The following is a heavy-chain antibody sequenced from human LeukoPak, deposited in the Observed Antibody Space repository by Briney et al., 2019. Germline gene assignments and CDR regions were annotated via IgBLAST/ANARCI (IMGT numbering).Heavy chain of an antibody. CDR3: ARWVGIQLWLHDAFDI. Sequence: ASVKVSCKVSGYTFTDYYMHWVQQAPGKGLEWMGLVDPEDGETIYAEKFQGRVTITADTSTDTAYMELSSLRSEDTAVYYCARWVGIQLWLHDAFDIWGQGTMVTVSS. V-gene: IGHV1-69-2*01. J-gene: IGHJ3*02. CDR2: VDPEDGET. D-gene: IGHD5-18*01. CDR1: GYTFTDYY.